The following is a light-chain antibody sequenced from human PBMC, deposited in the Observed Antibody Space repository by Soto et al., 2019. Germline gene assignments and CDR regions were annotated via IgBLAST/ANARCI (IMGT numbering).Light chain of an antibody. CDR3: ATWDGSLPGEV. CDR1: RSNIETNA. Sequence: QSVLTQPPSASGTPGQRLTISCSGSRSNIETNALNWYRQLPGTAPRLLIYGDHQRPSGVPDRFSGSKSGTSGTLDITGLQTGDEADYYCATWDGSLPGEVFGGGTKVTVL. J-gene: IGLJ2*01. V-gene: IGLV1-44*01. CDR2: GDH.